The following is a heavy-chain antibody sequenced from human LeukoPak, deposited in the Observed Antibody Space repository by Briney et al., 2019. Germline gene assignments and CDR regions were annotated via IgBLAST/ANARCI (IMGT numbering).Heavy chain of an antibody. CDR1: GFTFNRYW. V-gene: IGHV3-74*01. Sequence: GGSLRLSCAASGFTFNRYWMHWVRQAPGKGLVWVSRIYDDGSDTNYADSVKGRFTVSRDNAKNTLYLQMNSLRAEDTAMYYCARASPNCSSTKCYQKFDYWGQGTLVTVSS. J-gene: IGHJ4*02. D-gene: IGHD2-2*01. CDR3: ARASPNCSSTKCYQKFDY. CDR2: IYDDGSDT.